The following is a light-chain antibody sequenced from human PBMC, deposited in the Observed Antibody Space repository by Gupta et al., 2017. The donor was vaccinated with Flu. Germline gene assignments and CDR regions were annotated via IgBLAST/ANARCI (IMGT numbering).Light chain of an antibody. V-gene: IGKV2-24*01. Sequence: DLVFTQTPLSSPVIFGPPASIPCQSSQGLVHSDVNTYLSWLHQRPGQPPRILMYAVSTRYSGVPARFSGSGAGTDFTLAISRLQAEDFGTYYCMQGNDITQTFGQGTKLEIK. CDR2: AVS. J-gene: IGKJ2*01. CDR1: QGLVHSDVNTY. CDR3: MQGNDITQT.